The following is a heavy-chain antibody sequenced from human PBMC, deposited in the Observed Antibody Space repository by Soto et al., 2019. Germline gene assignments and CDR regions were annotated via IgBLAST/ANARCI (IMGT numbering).Heavy chain of an antibody. CDR1: GGSISSGGSS. V-gene: IGHV4-30-2*01. D-gene: IGHD3-22*01. Sequence: QLQLQESGSGLVKPSQTLSLTCAVSGGSISSGGSSRTWIRQPPGKGLEWIGYIYHSGSTYYNPSLKCRVTISVDRSKNQFSLKLTSVTAADTAVYYCARGAVVNFDSWGQGTLVTVSS. CDR3: ARGAVVNFDS. CDR2: IYHSGST. J-gene: IGHJ4*02.